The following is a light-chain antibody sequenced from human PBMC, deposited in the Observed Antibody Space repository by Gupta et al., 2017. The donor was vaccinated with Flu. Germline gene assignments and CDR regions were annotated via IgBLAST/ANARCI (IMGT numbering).Light chain of an antibody. Sequence: SVPPPPPSAPGTPAQMVTNAGSGSSSNVGSNYVYWYQQLPGTAPKLLMYRNSKRPAGVPDRFSGSKSGTTASLAISGLRAEDEADYYCAECDDSLSGWVFGGGTKLTVL. CDR3: AECDDSLSGWV. J-gene: IGLJ3*02. V-gene: IGLV1-47*01. CDR1: SSNVGSNY. CDR2: RNS.